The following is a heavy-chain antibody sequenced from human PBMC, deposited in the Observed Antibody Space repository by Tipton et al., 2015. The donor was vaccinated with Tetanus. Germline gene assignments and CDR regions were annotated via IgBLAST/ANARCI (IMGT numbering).Heavy chain of an antibody. CDR1: GYNFTLYW. Sequence: QLVQSGAEVKKPGESLKISCKVSGYNFTLYWIGWVRQMPGKGLEWMGIVYPTDSTTKYSPSFQGQVTISADRSITTAYLRWSSLKASDTAIYYCARRRTTTALANYFDSWGQGTQVTVSS. V-gene: IGHV5-51*01. CDR3: ARRRTTTALANYFDS. D-gene: IGHD1-1*01. J-gene: IGHJ4*02. CDR2: VYPTDSTT.